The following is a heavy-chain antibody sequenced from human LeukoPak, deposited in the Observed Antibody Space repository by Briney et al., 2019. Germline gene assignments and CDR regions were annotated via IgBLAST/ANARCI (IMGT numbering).Heavy chain of an antibody. CDR1: GFTFSSYG. D-gene: IGHD5-12*01. J-gene: IGHJ6*03. CDR3: AKGGGYEAQYYYYYLDV. CDR2: IRYDGSNK. V-gene: IGHV3-30*02. Sequence: GGSLGLSCAASGFTFSSYGMHWVRQAPGKGLEWVAFIRYDGSNKYYADSVKGRFTISRDNSKNTLYLQMKSLRAEDTAVYYCAKGGGYEAQYYYYYLDVWGKGTMVTISS.